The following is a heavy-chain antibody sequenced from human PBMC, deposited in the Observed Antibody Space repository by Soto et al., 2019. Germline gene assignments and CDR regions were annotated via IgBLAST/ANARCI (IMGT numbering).Heavy chain of an antibody. CDR3: ARAPASYCGGDCFSMDY. D-gene: IGHD2-21*02. V-gene: IGHV3-21*02. CDR2: ISTSSGYI. CDR1: GFPFSSYA. J-gene: IGHJ4*02. Sequence: EVQLVESGGGLVEPGGSLRLSCEASGFPFSSYAMNWVRQAPGKGLEWVSSISTSSGYIYFADSLRGRFTVSRDNAQNSLYLQMNSLTAEDTAVYYCARAPASYCGGDCFSMDYWGQGTLVIFSS.